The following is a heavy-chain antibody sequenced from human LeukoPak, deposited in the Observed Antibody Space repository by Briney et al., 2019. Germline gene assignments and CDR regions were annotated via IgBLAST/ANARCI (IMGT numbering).Heavy chain of an antibody. V-gene: IGHV1-2*02. J-gene: IGHJ6*03. Sequence: ASVKVSCKASGYTFTGYYMHWVRQATGQGLEWMGWINPNSGGTNYAQKFQGRVTMTRDTSISTAYMELSRLRSDDTAVYYCASTIFGVVDYYYYYMDVWGKGTTVTVSS. D-gene: IGHD3-3*01. CDR3: ASTIFGVVDYYYYYMDV. CDR1: GYTFTGYY. CDR2: INPNSGGT.